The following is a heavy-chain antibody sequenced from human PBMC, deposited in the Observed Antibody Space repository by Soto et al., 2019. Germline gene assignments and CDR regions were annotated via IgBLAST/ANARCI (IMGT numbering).Heavy chain of an antibody. D-gene: IGHD3-3*01. V-gene: IGHV4-59*01. CDR2: IQDSGTT. CDR1: GGSINYYY. Sequence: QVQLQESGPGLVKPSETLSLTCAVSGGSINYYYWRWSRQSPGKGLEWIGYIQDSGTTKYNPSLTSRVGLSVDTSRNQFSLNLSSVTAADTAVYYCAREGFGLVGFKYYYMDVWGKGTTVTVSS. CDR3: AREGFGLVGFKYYYMDV. J-gene: IGHJ6*03.